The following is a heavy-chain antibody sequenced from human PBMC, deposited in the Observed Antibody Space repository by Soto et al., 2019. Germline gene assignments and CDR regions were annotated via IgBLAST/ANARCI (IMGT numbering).Heavy chain of an antibody. CDR1: GFTFSDYG. CDR2: ISRADDV. V-gene: IGHV3-23*01. CDR3: AKSSLRNYFDY. J-gene: IGHJ4*02. Sequence: EVQLLESGGGLVQPGGSLRLSCAASGFTFSDYGMNWVRQAPGKGLEWVSGISRADDVYYTGSVRGRFTISRDNSKNTLYLQMNSLRAEDTAVYFCAKSSLRNYFDYWGQGNLVTVSS.